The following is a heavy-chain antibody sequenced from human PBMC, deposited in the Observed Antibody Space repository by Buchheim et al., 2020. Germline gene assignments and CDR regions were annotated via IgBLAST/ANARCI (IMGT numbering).Heavy chain of an antibody. J-gene: IGHJ4*02. CDR2: LSHDGVNP. Sequence: EVQLVESGGGLVQPGGSLRLSCAASGFTFSSYVMHWVRQVPGKGLEWVSRLSHDGVNPSYADSVKGRFTISRDNAKNTLYLQMNSLRAEDTAVYYCAKGGYSYGRGLDYWGQGTL. CDR1: GFTFSSYV. CDR3: AKGGYSYGRGLDY. V-gene: IGHV3-74*01. D-gene: IGHD5-18*01.